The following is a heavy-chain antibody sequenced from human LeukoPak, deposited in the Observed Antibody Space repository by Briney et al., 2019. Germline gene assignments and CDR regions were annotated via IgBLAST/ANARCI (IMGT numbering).Heavy chain of an antibody. D-gene: IGHD6-19*01. Sequence: GGALRLSCAASGFTFSTYAMHWGPQAPGKGLECGAIISSEGTTKSYTDSAKGRFTVSRDNSKNTLYLQMNSLRPEDTAVYYCAGQWLIKRTTYYFDFWGQGNLVTVSS. CDR1: GFTFSTYA. CDR3: AGQWLIKRTTYYFDF. J-gene: IGHJ4*02. V-gene: IGHV3-30*04. CDR2: ISSEGTTK.